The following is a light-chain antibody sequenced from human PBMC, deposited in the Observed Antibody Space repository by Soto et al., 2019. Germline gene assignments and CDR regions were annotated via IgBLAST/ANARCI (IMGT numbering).Light chain of an antibody. Sequence: EIVLTQSPATLSLSPGERATLSCRANQSVTTYLAWYQQRPGQAPRLLIYDTSNRATGIPDRFSGSGAVTDFTLTISRLEPEDFAVYYWQQRDRWPPVYTFGQGTRIEIK. V-gene: IGKV3-11*01. CDR2: DTS. CDR1: QSVTTY. CDR3: QQRDRWPPVYT. J-gene: IGKJ2*01.